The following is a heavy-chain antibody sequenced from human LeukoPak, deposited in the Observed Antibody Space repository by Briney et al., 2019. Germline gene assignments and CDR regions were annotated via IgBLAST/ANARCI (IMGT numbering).Heavy chain of an antibody. CDR1: GGSISSGGYS. J-gene: IGHJ6*04. CDR2: IHHSGST. V-gene: IGHV4-30-2*01. Sequence: SETLSLTCAASGGSISSGGYSWSWIRQPPGKGLEWIGYIHHSGSTYYNPSLKSRVTISVDRSKNQFSLNPTSVTAADTAIYYCARRDYGMDVWGKGTTVTVSS. CDR3: ARRDYGMDV.